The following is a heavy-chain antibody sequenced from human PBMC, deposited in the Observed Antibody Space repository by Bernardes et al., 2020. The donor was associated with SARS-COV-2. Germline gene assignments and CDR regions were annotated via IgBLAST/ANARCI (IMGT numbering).Heavy chain of an antibody. CDR3: AKVPWYSSSWYGFDY. Sequence: GGSLRLSCAASGFTFDDYAMHWVRQAPGKGLEWVSGISWNSGSIGYADSVKGRFTISRDNAKNSLYLQMNSLRAEDTALYYCAKVPWYSSSWYGFDYWGQGTLVTVSS. D-gene: IGHD6-13*01. CDR1: GFTFDDYA. J-gene: IGHJ4*02. CDR2: ISWNSGSI. V-gene: IGHV3-9*01.